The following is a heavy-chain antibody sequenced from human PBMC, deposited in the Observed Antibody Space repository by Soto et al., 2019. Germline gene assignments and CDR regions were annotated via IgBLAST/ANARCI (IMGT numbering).Heavy chain of an antibody. CDR1: GGSISSGGYY. Sequence: PSETLSLTCTVSGGSISSGGYYWSWIRQHPGKGMEWIGYIYYSGSTYYKQSLKSRVTISVDTSKNQFSLKLSSVTAADTAVYYCARELRELYYFDYWGQGTLVTVSS. CDR2: IYYSGST. D-gene: IGHD1-26*01. V-gene: IGHV4-31*03. CDR3: ARELRELYYFDY. J-gene: IGHJ4*02.